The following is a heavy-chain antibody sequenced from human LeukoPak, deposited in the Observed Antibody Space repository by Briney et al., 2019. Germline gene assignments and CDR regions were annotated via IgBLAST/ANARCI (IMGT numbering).Heavy chain of an antibody. Sequence: GGSLRLSCAASGFTVSSNYMNWVRQAPGKGLEWVSVIYSGGNTYYADSVKGRFTISRDNSKNTLYLQMNSLRAEDTAVYYCAKVPHSEGGGYFDYWGQGTLVTVSS. CDR1: GFTVSSNY. D-gene: IGHD3-16*01. CDR2: IYSGGNT. J-gene: IGHJ4*02. CDR3: AKVPHSEGGGYFDY. V-gene: IGHV3-66*01.